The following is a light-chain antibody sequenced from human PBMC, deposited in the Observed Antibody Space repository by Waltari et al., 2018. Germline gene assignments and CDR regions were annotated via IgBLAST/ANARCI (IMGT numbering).Light chain of an antibody. CDR3: MQALQTPLT. CDR2: LGS. Sequence: DIVMTQSPLSLPVTPGEPASISCRSSQSLLHSNGYTNLDWYRQKPGQSPQLLIYLGSNRASGVPDRFSGSGSGTDFTLKISRVEAEDVGVYYCMQALQTPLTFGGGTKVDI. CDR1: QSLLHSNGYTN. V-gene: IGKV2-28*01. J-gene: IGKJ4*01.